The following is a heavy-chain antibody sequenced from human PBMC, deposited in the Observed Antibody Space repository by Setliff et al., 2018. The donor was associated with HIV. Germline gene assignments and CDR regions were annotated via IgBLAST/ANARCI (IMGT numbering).Heavy chain of an antibody. J-gene: IGHJ4*02. V-gene: IGHV4-61*09. CDR3: AKKGNGDYHFDY. CDR2: IYTGGNA. Sequence: PSETLSLTCTVSGDSISSGSHYWSWLRQPAGKGLEWIGHIYTGGNANYNPSLQSRVTISVDTSKNQFSLKLSSVTAVDTAVYYCAKKGNGDYHFDYWGQGTLVTVSS. CDR1: GDSISSGSHY. D-gene: IGHD4-17*01.